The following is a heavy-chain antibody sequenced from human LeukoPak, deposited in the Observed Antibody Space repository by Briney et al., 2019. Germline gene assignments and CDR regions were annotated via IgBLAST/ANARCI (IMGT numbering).Heavy chain of an antibody. CDR2: IKKDGSEK. Sequence: PGGSLRLSCAASGLIFSSYWMSWVRQAPGKGLEWVANIKKDGSEKYYVDSVKGRFTISRDNAKNLLYLQMHSLRVEDTAVYYCARDPRYFDYWGHGTLVTVSS. V-gene: IGHV3-7*01. J-gene: IGHJ4*01. CDR3: ARDPRYFDY. CDR1: GLIFSSYW.